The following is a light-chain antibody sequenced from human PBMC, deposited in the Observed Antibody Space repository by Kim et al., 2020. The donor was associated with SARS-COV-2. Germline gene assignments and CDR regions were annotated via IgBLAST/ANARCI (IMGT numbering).Light chain of an antibody. CDR3: QVWDTTTLV. V-gene: IGLV3-1*01. CDR1: KLGNKY. J-gene: IGLJ2*01. Sequence: SVSPGQTASITCSGDKLGNKYVCWYQQTPGQSPVMVISQDTKRPSGIPERFSGSNSGNTATLTISGTQATDEADYYCQVWDTTTLVFGGGTQLTVL. CDR2: QDT.